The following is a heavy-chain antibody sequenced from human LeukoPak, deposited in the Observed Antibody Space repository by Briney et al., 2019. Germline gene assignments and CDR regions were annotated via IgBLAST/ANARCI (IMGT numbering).Heavy chain of an antibody. V-gene: IGHV4-38-2*01. D-gene: IGHD3-3*01. CDR2: IYHSGST. CDR1: GYSISSGYY. CDR3: ARPRYDFWSGYYGYFDY. J-gene: IGHJ4*02. Sequence: SETLSLTCAVSGYSISSGYYWGWIRQPPGKGVEWIGSIYHSGSTYYNPSLKSRVTISVDTSKNQFSLKLSSVTAADTAVYYCARPRYDFWSGYYGYFDYWGQGTLVTVSS.